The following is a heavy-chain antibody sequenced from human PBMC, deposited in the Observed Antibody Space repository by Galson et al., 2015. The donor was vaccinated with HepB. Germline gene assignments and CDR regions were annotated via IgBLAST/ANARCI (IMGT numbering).Heavy chain of an antibody. CDR3: AKDRERYNWNFYPFDY. CDR2: ISYDGTNK. J-gene: IGHJ4*02. V-gene: IGHV3-30*18. Sequence: SLRLSCAASGLTFSSYGIHWVRQTPGKGLEWVAVISYDGTNKYYADSVKGRFTVSRDNSKNTLYLQMNSLRPEDTAVYYCAKDRERYNWNFYPFDYWGQGTLVTVSS. D-gene: IGHD1-7*01. CDR1: GLTFSSYG.